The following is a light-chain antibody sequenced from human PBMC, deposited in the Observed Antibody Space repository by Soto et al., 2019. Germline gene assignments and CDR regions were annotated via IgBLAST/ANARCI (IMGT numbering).Light chain of an antibody. CDR3: QQYGSSPLT. CDR2: GAS. CDR1: QSVTSSY. V-gene: IGKV3-20*01. J-gene: IGKJ3*01. Sequence: EIVLTQSPGTLSLSPGERATLTCRASQSVTSSYLAWYQQKPGQAPRLLMYGASSRATGIPDRFSGSGSGTDFTHTISRLEPEDFAVYYCQQYGSSPLTFGPGTKVDIK.